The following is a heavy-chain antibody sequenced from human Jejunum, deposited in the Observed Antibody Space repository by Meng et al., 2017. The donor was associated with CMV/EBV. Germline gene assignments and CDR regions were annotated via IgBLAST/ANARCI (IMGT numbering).Heavy chain of an antibody. CDR2: IYRGDDK. Sequence: TLKESVPTLVHPTQPLTLTCSFSGFSPSTSGEGVGWIRQPPGKALEWLALIYRGDDKRYSPSLNSRLTIAKDTSKNEVVLTLTNMGPIDTGTYYCAHFVGGYYPSRPDYWGQGTLVTVSS. CDR3: AHFVGGYYPSRPDY. J-gene: IGHJ4*02. CDR1: GFSPSTSGEG. V-gene: IGHV2-5*02. D-gene: IGHD1-26*01.